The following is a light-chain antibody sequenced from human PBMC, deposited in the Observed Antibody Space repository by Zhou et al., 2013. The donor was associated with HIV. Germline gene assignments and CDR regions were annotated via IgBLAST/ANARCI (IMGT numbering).Light chain of an antibody. CDR1: QGISTY. CDR2: KAS. CDR3: QQCYSYPYT. Sequence: IQMTQSPSTLSASVGDRVTITCRASQGISTYLAWYQQKPGKAPKLLIYKASSLESGVPSRFSGSGSGTEFTLTISSLQPDDFATYYCQQCYSYPYTFGQGTKLEIK. V-gene: IGKV1-5*03. J-gene: IGKJ2*01.